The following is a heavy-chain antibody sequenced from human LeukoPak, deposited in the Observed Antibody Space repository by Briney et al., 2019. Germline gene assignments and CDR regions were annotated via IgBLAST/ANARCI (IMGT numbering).Heavy chain of an antibody. CDR2: IYYSGST. Sequence: SETLSLTRTVSGGSTSSYYWSWIRQPPGKGLEWIGYIYYSGSTNYNPSLKSQVTISVGTSKNQFSLKLSSVTAADTAVYYCARLSYWWFDPWGQGTLVTVSS. CDR1: GGSTSSYY. D-gene: IGHD2-15*01. CDR3: ARLSYWWFDP. J-gene: IGHJ5*02. V-gene: IGHV4-59*01.